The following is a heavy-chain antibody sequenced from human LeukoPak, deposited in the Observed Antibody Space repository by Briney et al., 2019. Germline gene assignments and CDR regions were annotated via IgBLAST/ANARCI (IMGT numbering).Heavy chain of an antibody. CDR2: MSPGGST. J-gene: IGHJ4*02. V-gene: IGHV1-46*01. CDR1: GYTFTSYY. Sequence: ASVKVSCKASGYTFTSYYMHWVRQAPGQGLEWMGIMSPGGSTIYAQKFQGRVTMTRDTSTSTVYMELSSLRSEDTAVYYCARAAPGESLDYWGQGTLVTVSS. D-gene: IGHD3-10*01. CDR3: ARAAPGESLDY.